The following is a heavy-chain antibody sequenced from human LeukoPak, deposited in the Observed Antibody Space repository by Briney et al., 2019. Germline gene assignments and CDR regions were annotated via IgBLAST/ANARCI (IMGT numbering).Heavy chain of an antibody. CDR1: GGSFSGYY. V-gene: IGHV4-34*01. CDR3: ARGRQDVTMIVVVMTAVSYYLDV. CDR2: MNPSGST. Sequence: SETLSLTCAVYGGSFSGYYWTWIRQTPEKGLEWIGEMNPSGSTSYNPSLKSRVTISVDTSKNQFSLKLSSVTAADTAVYYCARGRQDVTMIVVVMTAVSYYLDVWGRGTTVTVS. D-gene: IGHD3-22*01. J-gene: IGHJ6*03.